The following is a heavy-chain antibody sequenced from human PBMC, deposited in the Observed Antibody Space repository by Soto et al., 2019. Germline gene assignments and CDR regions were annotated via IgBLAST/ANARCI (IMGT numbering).Heavy chain of an antibody. CDR3: ARLLAYCGGDCYPDAFAI. V-gene: IGHV1-69*12. D-gene: IGHD2-21*02. Sequence: QVQLVQSGAEVKKPGSSVKVSCKASGGTFSSYAISWVRQAPGQGLEWMGGIIPIFGTANYAQKFQGRVTITADESTSTAYMELSSLRSEDTAVYYCARLLAYCGGDCYPDAFAIWGQGTMVTVSS. CDR1: GGTFSSYA. J-gene: IGHJ3*02. CDR2: IIPIFGTA.